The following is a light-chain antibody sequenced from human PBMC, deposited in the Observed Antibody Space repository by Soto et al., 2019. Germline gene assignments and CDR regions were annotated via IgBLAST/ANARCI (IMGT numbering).Light chain of an antibody. Sequence: SVLTQPSPLSGSPGQSITLSLPGNSRVVGSYNLVSWYQQLPGKAPKVIICEVNKRPSGVSYRFSGSKSGNTASLTISGLQTEDEADYYCCSYAGTVAYVFGTGTKVTVL. CDR1: SRVVGSYNL. CDR2: EVN. CDR3: CSYAGTVAYV. J-gene: IGLJ1*01. V-gene: IGLV2-23*02.